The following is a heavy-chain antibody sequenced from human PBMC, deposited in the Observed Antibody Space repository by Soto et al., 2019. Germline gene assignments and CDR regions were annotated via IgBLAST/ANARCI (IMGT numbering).Heavy chain of an antibody. CDR1: GDSISRSSFY. Sequence: SETLSLTCTVSGDSISRSSFYWGWIRQSPGKGLECIGIVYFTGSTNYNPSLKSRVTMSVDRSRNQFSLQLTSLTAADTAVYYCARDYTGDSIESRLYYYYGMDVWGQGTTVT. V-gene: IGHV4-39*02. J-gene: IGHJ6*02. CDR2: VYFTGST. D-gene: IGHD3-22*01. CDR3: ARDYTGDSIESRLYYYYGMDV.